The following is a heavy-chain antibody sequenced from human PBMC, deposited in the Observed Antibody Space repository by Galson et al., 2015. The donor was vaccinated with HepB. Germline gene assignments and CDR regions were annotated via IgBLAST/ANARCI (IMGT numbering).Heavy chain of an antibody. CDR2: IKSKTDGGTT. Sequence: LRLSCAPSGFTFSTYWMSWVRQAPGKGLEGVGRIKSKTDGGTTDYAAPVKGRFTISRDDSKNTLYLQMNSLKTEDTAVYYCTTAGYYYDSSGYTYWSQGTLVTVSS. D-gene: IGHD3-22*01. CDR3: TTAGYYYDSSGYTY. V-gene: IGHV3-15*01. CDR1: GFTFSTYW. J-gene: IGHJ4*02.